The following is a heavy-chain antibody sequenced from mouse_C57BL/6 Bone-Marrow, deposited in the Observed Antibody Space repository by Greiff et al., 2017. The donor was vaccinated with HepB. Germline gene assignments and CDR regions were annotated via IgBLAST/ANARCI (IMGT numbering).Heavy chain of an antibody. CDR3: ATSYDYDDAMDY. CDR2: INPDSSTI. CDR1: AVDFSRYW. V-gene: IGHV4-1*01. D-gene: IGHD2-4*01. J-gene: IGHJ4*01. Sequence: SAAAVDFSRYWMSWVRRAPGKGLEWIGEINPDSSTINYAPSLKDKFIISRDNAKNTLYLQMSKVRSEDTALYYCATSYDYDDAMDYWGQGTSVTVSS.